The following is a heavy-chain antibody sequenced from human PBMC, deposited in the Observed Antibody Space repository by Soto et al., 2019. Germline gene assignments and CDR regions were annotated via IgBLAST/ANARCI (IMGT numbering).Heavy chain of an antibody. CDR3: AMRYSSGFAY. V-gene: IGHV4-31*03. CDR2: IYYSGGT. Sequence: QVQLQESGPGLVKPSQTLSLTCTVSGGSISSGGYYWSWIHQHPGKGLEWIGYIYYSGGTYYNPSLTSRVTRSLDMSKNQFSLKLSSVTAAGTAVYYWAMRYSSGFAYWGQGTRVTVSS. D-gene: IGHD6-19*01. J-gene: IGHJ4*02. CDR1: GGSISSGGYY.